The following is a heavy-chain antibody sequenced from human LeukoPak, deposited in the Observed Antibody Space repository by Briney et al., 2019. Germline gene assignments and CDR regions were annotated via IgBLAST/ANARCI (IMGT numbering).Heavy chain of an antibody. D-gene: IGHD3-10*01. CDR1: GFTFSGYW. Sequence: PGGSLRLSCVASGFTFSGYWMTWVRQAPGKGLEWVANIKQDGSEKYYVDSVQGRFTISRDNAKNSLYLQMNSLRAEDTAVYYCAKDPGYYGSGSYLNWGQGTLVTVS. J-gene: IGHJ4*02. CDR3: AKDPGYYGSGSYLN. CDR2: IKQDGSEK. V-gene: IGHV3-7*01.